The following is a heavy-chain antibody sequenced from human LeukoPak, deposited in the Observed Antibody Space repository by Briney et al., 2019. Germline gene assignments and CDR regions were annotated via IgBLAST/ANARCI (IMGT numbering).Heavy chain of an antibody. CDR3: ASGPDSSGYYYLSYFDY. CDR1: GGSLSSGGYY. J-gene: IGHJ4*02. D-gene: IGHD3-22*01. Sequence: SETLSLTCTVSGGSLSSGGYYWSWLRQHPGKGLEWIGYIYYSGSTYYNPSLKSRVTISVDTSKNQFSLKLSSVTAADTAVYYCASGPDSSGYYYLSYFDYWGQGTLVTVSS. V-gene: IGHV4-31*03. CDR2: IYYSGST.